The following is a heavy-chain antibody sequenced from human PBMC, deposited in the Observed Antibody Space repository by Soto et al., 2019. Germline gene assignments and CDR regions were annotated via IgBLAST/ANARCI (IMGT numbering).Heavy chain of an antibody. Sequence: QVQLVQSGAEVKKPGSSVKVSCKASGGTFSSYAISWVRQAPGQGLEWMGGIIPIFGTANYAQKFQGRVTITADESTSTAYMELSSLRSEDTAVYYCARCLGYCSSTSFYDLTYYYYYGMDVWGQGTKVTVSS. CDR1: GGTFSSYA. CDR3: ARCLGYCSSTSFYDLTYYYYYGMDV. CDR2: IIPIFGTA. J-gene: IGHJ6*02. V-gene: IGHV1-69*01. D-gene: IGHD2-2*01.